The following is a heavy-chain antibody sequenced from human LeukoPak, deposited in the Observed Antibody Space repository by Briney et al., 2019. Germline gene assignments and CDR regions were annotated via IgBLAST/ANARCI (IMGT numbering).Heavy chain of an antibody. CDR2: IKQDGSEK. CDR1: GFTFSSYW. D-gene: IGHD2-15*01. Sequence: GGSLRLSCAASGFTFSSYWMSWVRQAPGKGLEWVANIKQDGSEKYYVDSVKGRFTISRDNAKNSLYLQMNSLRAEDTAVYYCARVGKVVAHQMGYWGQGTLVTVSS. V-gene: IGHV3-7*01. J-gene: IGHJ4*02. CDR3: ARVGKVVAHQMGY.